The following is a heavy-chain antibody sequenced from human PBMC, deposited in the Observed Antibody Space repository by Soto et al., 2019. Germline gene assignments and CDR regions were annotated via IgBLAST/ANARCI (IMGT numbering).Heavy chain of an antibody. CDR3: TREGSAPYYYYAMDA. Sequence: ASVKVSCKASGYTFTSYDMHWVRQAPGQRLEWMGWINAGNGNTNYAQNLQGRVFMTADTSTNTAYMELRSLRSDDTAIYFCTREGSAPYYYYAMDAWGQGTTVTVSS. D-gene: IGHD3-10*01. CDR2: INAGNGNT. V-gene: IGHV1-3*01. J-gene: IGHJ6*02. CDR1: GYTFTSYD.